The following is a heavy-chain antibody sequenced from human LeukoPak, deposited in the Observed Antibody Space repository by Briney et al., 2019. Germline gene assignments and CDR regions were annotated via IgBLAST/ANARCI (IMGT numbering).Heavy chain of an antibody. V-gene: IGHV3-53*04. Sequence: PGGSLRLSCAAPGFTVSSNYMSWVRQAPGKGLEWVSVIYSGGSTYYADSVKGRFTISRHNSKNTLYLQMNSLRAEDTAVYYCARGSWELRHAFDIWGQGTMVTVSS. D-gene: IGHD1-26*01. J-gene: IGHJ3*02. CDR3: ARGSWELRHAFDI. CDR1: GFTVSSNY. CDR2: IYSGGST.